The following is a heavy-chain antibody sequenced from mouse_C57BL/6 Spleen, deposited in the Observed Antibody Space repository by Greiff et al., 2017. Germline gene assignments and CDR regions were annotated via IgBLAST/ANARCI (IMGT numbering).Heavy chain of an antibody. Sequence: QVQLQQPGAELVMPGASVKLSCKASGYTFTSYWMHWVKQRTGQGLEWIGEIDPSDSYTNYNQKFKGKSTLTVDKSSSTAYMQLSSLTSEDSAVYDCARLSSYWYFGVWGTGTTVTVSS. CDR3: ARLSSYWYFGV. CDR1: GYTFTSYW. V-gene: IGHV1-69*01. J-gene: IGHJ1*03. D-gene: IGHD1-1*01. CDR2: IDPSDSYT.